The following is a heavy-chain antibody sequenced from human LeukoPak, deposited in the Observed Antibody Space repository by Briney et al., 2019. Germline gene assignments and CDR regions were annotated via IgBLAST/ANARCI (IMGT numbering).Heavy chain of an antibody. CDR1: GYTFTGYY. CDR3: ARDLHTQAYYFDY. V-gene: IGHV1-2*02. D-gene: IGHD2-2*02. CDR2: INPNSGGT. Sequence: ASVKVSCKASGYTFTGYYMHWVRQAPGQGLEWMGWINPNSGGTNYAQKFQGRVTMTRDTSISTAYMELSGLRSDDTAVYYCARDLHTQAYYFDYWGQGTLVTVSS. J-gene: IGHJ4*02.